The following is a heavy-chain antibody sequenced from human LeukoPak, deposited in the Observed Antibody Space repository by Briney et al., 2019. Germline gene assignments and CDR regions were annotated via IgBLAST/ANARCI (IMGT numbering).Heavy chain of an antibody. J-gene: IGHJ4*02. CDR1: GGSISSSSYY. CDR2: IYYSGST. D-gene: IGHD6-19*01. Sequence: SSVTLSLTCTVSGGSISSSSYYWGWIRQPPGKGLEWIGSIYYSGSTYYNPSLKSRVTISVDTSKNQFSLKLSSVTAADTAVYYCARQGLRIAVADTFDYWGQGTLVTVSS. V-gene: IGHV4-39*01. CDR3: ARQGLRIAVADTFDY.